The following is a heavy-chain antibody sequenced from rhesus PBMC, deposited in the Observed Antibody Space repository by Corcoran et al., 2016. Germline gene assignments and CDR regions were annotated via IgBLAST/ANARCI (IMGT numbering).Heavy chain of an antibody. V-gene: IGHV4S14*01. CDR1: GGSFSGYW. J-gene: IGHJ5-1*01. CDR3: ARDSWNYNGRFDV. D-gene: IGHD1-1-1*01. Sequence: QVQLQESGPGLVKPPETLSLTCAVSGGSFSGYWWGWIRQPPGKGLEWIGHIGSGGSNYLTPSLQSRVPLSVDTSQNQVSLKLSSVTAADTAVYYCARDSWNYNGRFDVWGPGDLVTVSS. CDR2: IGSGGSN.